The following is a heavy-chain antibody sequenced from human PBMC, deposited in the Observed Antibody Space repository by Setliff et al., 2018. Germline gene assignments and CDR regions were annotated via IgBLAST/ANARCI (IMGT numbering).Heavy chain of an antibody. CDR1: GFTFSTYR. V-gene: IGHV3-33*08. CDR3: ARTCSGSGCYAGLES. Sequence: GGSLRLSCAASGFTFSTYRMHWVRQAPGKGLEWVAVIWDDGGNKYHADSVKGRFTISRDNSKNTLYLQMNSLRPEDAAVYYCARTCSGSGCYAGLESWGQGTPVTVSS. J-gene: IGHJ4*02. D-gene: IGHD2-15*01. CDR2: IWDDGGNK.